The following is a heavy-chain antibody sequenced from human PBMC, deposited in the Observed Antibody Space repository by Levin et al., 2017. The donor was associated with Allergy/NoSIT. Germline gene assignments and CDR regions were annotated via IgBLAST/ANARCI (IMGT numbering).Heavy chain of an antibody. CDR1: GGSISTYY. J-gene: IGHJ4*02. Sequence: SQTLSLTCNVSGGSISTYYWNWVRQTPGKGLEWIGYIYYSGNTYYNPSLRSRVTISIDTSKNQFSLKLSSVSAADTAVYYGARGISRGLNYFDNWGQGTQVTVSS. D-gene: IGHD2-15*01. V-gene: IGHV4-59*01. CDR3: ARGISRGLNYFDN. CDR2: IYYSGNT.